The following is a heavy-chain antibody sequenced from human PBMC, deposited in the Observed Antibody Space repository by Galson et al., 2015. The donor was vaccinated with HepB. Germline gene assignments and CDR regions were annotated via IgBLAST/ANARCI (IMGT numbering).Heavy chain of an antibody. V-gene: IGHV1-2*06. Sequence: SVKVSCKASGYTFTGYYMHWVRQAPGQGLEWMGRINPNSGGTNYAQKFQGRVTMTRDTSISTAYMELSRLRSDDTAVYYCARAAYYYDSSGYYSIAINWFDPWGQGTLVTVSS. D-gene: IGHD3-22*01. CDR2: INPNSGGT. CDR1: GYTFTGYY. J-gene: IGHJ5*02. CDR3: ARAAYYYDSSGYYSIAINWFDP.